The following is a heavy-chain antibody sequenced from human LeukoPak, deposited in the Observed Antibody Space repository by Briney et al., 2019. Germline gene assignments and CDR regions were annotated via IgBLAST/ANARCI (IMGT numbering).Heavy chain of an antibody. CDR2: ISYDGSNK. D-gene: IGHD3-22*01. CDR1: GFTFSRYA. Sequence: GGSLRLSCAASGFTFSRYAMHWVRQAPGKGLELVAVISYDGSNKYYADSVKGRFTISRDNAKKSLYLQMNSLRAGDTAVYYCARDGGDYYDSSGYPFHHWGQGTLVTVSS. J-gene: IGHJ1*01. CDR3: ARDGGDYYDSSGYPFHH. V-gene: IGHV3-30-3*01.